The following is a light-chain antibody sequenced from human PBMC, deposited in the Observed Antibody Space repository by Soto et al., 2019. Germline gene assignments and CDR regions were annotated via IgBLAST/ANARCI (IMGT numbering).Light chain of an antibody. Sequence: QSALTQPASVSGSPGQSITISCTGTSSDVGSYNLVSWSQQHPGKAPKLMIYEGSKRPSGVSNRFSGSKSGNTASLTISGLQAEDEADYYCCSYAGSSTFFYVFGTGTKVTVL. CDR2: EGS. V-gene: IGLV2-23*03. CDR3: CSYAGSSTFFYV. CDR1: SSDVGSYNL. J-gene: IGLJ1*01.